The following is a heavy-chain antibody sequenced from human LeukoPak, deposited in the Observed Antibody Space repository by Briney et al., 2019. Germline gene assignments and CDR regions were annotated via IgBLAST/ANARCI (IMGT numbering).Heavy chain of an antibody. V-gene: IGHV4-4*07. CDR2: IYTSGST. J-gene: IGHJ4*02. Sequence: SETLSLTCTVSGGSISSYYWSWIRQPAGKGLEWIGRIYTSGSTNYNPSLKSRVTMSVDTSKNQFSLKLSSVTAADTAVYYCASTLENGYSGYEYLDYWGQGTLVTVSS. CDR1: GGSISSYY. CDR3: ASTLENGYSGYEYLDY. D-gene: IGHD5-12*01.